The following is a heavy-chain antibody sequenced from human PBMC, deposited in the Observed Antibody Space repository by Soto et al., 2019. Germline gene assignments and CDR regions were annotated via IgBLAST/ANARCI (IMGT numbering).Heavy chain of an antibody. CDR3: AREESRRDYYDSSGYYYYFDY. V-gene: IGHV4-31*03. CDR1: GGSISSGGYY. J-gene: IGHJ4*02. D-gene: IGHD3-22*01. Sequence: QVQLQESGPGLVKPSQTLSLTCTVSGGSISSGGYYWSWIRQHPGKGLEWIGYIYYSGSTYYNPSLKSRVTISVDTSKNQFSLKLSSVTAADTAVYYCAREESRRDYYDSSGYYYYFDYWGQGTLVTVSS. CDR2: IYYSGST.